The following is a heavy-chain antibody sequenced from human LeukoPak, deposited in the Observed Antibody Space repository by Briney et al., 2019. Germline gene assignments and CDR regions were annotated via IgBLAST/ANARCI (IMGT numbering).Heavy chain of an antibody. CDR3: TTDLGFVDGVYYFDY. J-gene: IGHJ4*02. CDR1: GFTFSNAW. V-gene: IGHV3-15*01. D-gene: IGHD3-10*01. CDR2: IKSKTDGGTT. Sequence: GGSLRLSCAASGFTFSNAWMSWVRQAPGKGLEWVGRIKSKTDGGTTDYAAPVKGRFTVSRDDSKNTLYLQMSSLKTEDTAVYYCTTDLGFVDGVYYFDYWGQGTLVTVSS.